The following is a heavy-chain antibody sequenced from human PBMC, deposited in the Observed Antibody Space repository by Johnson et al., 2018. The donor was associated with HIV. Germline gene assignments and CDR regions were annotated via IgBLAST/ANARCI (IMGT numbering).Heavy chain of an antibody. Sequence: APGQGLEWVAVISYDGSNKYYADSVKGRFTISRDNSKNTLYVQMNSLRPEDTAVYYCARVSDSDSNWGQGTMVTVSS. J-gene: IGHJ3*01. V-gene: IGHV3-30*03. D-gene: IGHD3-22*01. CDR2: ISYDGSNK. CDR3: ARVSDSDSN.